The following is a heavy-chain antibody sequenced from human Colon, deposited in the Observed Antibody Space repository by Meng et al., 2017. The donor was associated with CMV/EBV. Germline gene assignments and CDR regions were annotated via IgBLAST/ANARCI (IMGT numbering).Heavy chain of an antibody. V-gene: IGHV4-39*07. Sequence: SETLSLTCVVSGDSTASSSYYWGWIRQPPGKGLEWVGSIYYTGTTYYNPSLESRGVISLETSKNQFSLTLKSVTAADTAVYYCARGAGYCSGDGCLKYHLDSWGQGMLVTVSS. CDR2: IYYTGTT. J-gene: IGHJ4*02. D-gene: IGHD2-15*01. CDR1: GDSTASSSYY. CDR3: ARGAGYCSGDGCLKYHLDS.